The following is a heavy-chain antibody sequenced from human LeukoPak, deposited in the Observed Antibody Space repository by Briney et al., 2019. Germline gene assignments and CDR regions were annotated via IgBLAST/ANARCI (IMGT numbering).Heavy chain of an antibody. Sequence: GGSLRLSCAASGFTFSSYWMSWVRQAPGKGLEWVANIKQDGSEKYYVDSVKGRFTISRDNAKNSLYLQMNSLRAEDTAVYYCASSSRNYYDILTGYYPRGDYWGQGTLVTVSS. J-gene: IGHJ4*02. CDR3: ASSSRNYYDILTGYYPRGDY. CDR2: IKQDGSEK. V-gene: IGHV3-7*01. CDR1: GFTFSSYW. D-gene: IGHD3-9*01.